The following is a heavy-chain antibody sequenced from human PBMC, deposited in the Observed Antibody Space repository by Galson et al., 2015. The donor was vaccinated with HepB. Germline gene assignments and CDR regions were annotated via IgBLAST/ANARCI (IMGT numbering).Heavy chain of an antibody. CDR2: ISSDGSST. CDR3: ARDSSGYFASTRSGFDY. J-gene: IGHJ4*02. CDR1: GFTFSSYW. V-gene: IGHV3-74*01. D-gene: IGHD3-22*01. Sequence: SLRLSCAASGFTFSSYWMHWVRQAPGKGLVWVSRISSDGSSTSYADSVKGRFTISRDNSKNRLYLQMNSLRAEDTAVYYCARDSSGYFASTRSGFDYWGQGTLVTVSS.